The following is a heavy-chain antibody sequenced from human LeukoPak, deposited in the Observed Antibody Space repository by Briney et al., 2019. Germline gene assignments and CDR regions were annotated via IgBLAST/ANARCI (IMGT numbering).Heavy chain of an antibody. CDR1: GGSFSGYY. CDR3: ARTQSSSSSYYYGMDV. V-gene: IGHV4-30-4*01. CDR2: MYYSGRT. D-gene: IGHD6-6*01. J-gene: IGHJ6*02. Sequence: PSETLSLTCAVYGGSFSGYYWSWIRQPPGKGLEWIGFMYYSGRTSYSPSLKSRVTMSVDTSKNQFSLKLTSVTAADTAVYYCARTQSSSSSYYYGMDVWGQGTAVTVSS.